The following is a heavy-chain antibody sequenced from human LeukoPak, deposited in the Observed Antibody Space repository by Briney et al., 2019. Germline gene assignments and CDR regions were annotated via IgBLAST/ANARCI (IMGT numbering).Heavy chain of an antibody. D-gene: IGHD1-7*01. Sequence: SETLSLTCTVSGDSISSYYWSWIRQHPGKGLEWIGYIYYTGSTNYNTSLKSRVTISVDTSKSQFSLKLSSVTAADTAVYYCARGPSSGTGSTSIDYWGQGTLVTVSS. CDR3: ARGPSSGTGSTSIDY. J-gene: IGHJ4*02. V-gene: IGHV4-59*01. CDR2: IYYTGST. CDR1: GDSISSYY.